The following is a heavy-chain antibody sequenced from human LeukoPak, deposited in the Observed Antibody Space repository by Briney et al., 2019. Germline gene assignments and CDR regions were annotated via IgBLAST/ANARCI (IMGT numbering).Heavy chain of an antibody. V-gene: IGHV1-69*05. J-gene: IGHJ4*02. CDR2: IIPIFGTA. CDR1: GGTFSSYA. D-gene: IGHD6-13*01. CDR3: ARDSLSYSSSWYDLGY. Sequence: GASVKVSCKASGGTFSSYAISWVRQAPGQGLEWMRRIIPIFGTANYAQKFQGRVTITTDESTSTAYMELSSLRSEDTAVYYCARDSLSYSSSWYDLGYWGQGTLVTVSS.